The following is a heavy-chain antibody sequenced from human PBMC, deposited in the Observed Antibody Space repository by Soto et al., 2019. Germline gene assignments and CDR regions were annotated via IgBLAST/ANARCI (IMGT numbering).Heavy chain of an antibody. CDR1: GYTFTAYH. V-gene: IGHV1-2*02. D-gene: IGHD3-10*02. J-gene: IGHJ6*02. Sequence: QVRLVQSGAEVKAPGDSVRVSYEASGYTFTAYHIHWVRQAPGQGLEWMGWINPKFGDTGYAQDFQGRVSMTSDMSISTVYMELSRLTSDDTAIYYCARNMDYYYGRGSGNGHGVWGQGTTVTVFS. CDR3: ARNMDYYYGRGSGNGHGV. CDR2: INPKFGDT.